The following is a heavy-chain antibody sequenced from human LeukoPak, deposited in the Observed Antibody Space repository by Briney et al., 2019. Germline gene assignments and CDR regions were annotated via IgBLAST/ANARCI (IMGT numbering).Heavy chain of an antibody. J-gene: IGHJ4*02. CDR1: GYTFTSYG. CDR2: ISAYNGNT. V-gene: IGHV1-18*01. D-gene: IGHD2-2*01. CDR3: ARSKGYCSSTSCSFIYFDY. Sequence: ASVKVSCKASGYTFTSYGISWVRQAPGQRLEWMGWISAYNGNTNYAQKLQGRVTMTTDTPTSTAYMELRSLRSDDTAVYYCARSKGYCSSTSCSFIYFDYWGQGTLVTVSS.